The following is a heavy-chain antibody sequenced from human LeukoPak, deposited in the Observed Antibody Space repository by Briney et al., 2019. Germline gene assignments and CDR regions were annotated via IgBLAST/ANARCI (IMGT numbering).Heavy chain of an antibody. CDR3: AKLGMAAAAKGDAFDI. CDR1: GFTFSSYG. Sequence: GGSLRLSCAASGFTFSSYGMHWVRQAPGKGLEWVAVISYDGSNKYYADSVKGRLTISRDNSKNTLYLQMNSLRAEDTAVYYCAKLGMAAAAKGDAFDIWGQGTMVTVSS. V-gene: IGHV3-30*18. J-gene: IGHJ3*02. D-gene: IGHD6-13*01. CDR2: ISYDGSNK.